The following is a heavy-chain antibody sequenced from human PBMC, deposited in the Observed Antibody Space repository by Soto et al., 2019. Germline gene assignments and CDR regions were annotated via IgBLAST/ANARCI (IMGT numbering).Heavy chain of an antibody. V-gene: IGHV1-18*01. D-gene: IGHD1-7*01. Sequence: QVQLVQSGAEVKKPGASVKVSCKASGYTFTSYGISWVRQAPGQGLEWMGWISAYNGNTNYAQKLQGRVTMTTDTSTSTAYMALRSLRSADTAVYYCARDRYIILELPLFDYWGQGTLVTVSS. J-gene: IGHJ4*02. CDR2: ISAYNGNT. CDR1: GYTFTSYG. CDR3: ARDRYIILELPLFDY.